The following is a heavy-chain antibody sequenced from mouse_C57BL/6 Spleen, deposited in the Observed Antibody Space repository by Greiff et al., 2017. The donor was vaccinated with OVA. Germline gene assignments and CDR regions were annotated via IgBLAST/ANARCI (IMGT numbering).Heavy chain of an antibody. J-gene: IGHJ2*01. Sequence: EVQLQQSGPELVKPGASVKISCKASGYTFTDYYMNWVKQSHGKSLEWIGDINPNNGGTSYNQKFKGKATLTVDKSSSTAYMELRSQTSEDSAVYYCARDPPQDFDYWGQGTTLTVSS. CDR1: GYTFTDYY. V-gene: IGHV1-26*01. CDR3: ARDPPQDFDY. CDR2: INPNNGGT.